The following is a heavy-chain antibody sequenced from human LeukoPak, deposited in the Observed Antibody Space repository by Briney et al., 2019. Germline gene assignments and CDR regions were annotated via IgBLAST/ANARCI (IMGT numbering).Heavy chain of an antibody. D-gene: IGHD3-3*01. CDR1: GVSISSSSVY. V-gene: IGHV4-39*01. Sequence: PSETLSLTCTVSGVSISSSSVYWGWIRQPPGKGLEWIATISYSGSTTSYNPPLKSRVTISVDTSKNQFSLKLNSVTAADTAVYYCARLEGDFWSGYWFDYWGQGTLVTVSS. CDR3: ARLEGDFWSGYWFDY. J-gene: IGHJ4*02. CDR2: ISYSGSTT.